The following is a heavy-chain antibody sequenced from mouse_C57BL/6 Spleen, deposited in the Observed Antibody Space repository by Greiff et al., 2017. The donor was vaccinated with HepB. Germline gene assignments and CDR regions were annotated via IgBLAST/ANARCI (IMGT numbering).Heavy chain of an antibody. D-gene: IGHD1-1*01. CDR1: GYTFTDYE. V-gene: IGHV1-15*01. Sequence: VKLQESGAELVRPGASVTLSCKASGYTFTDYEMHWVKQTPVHGLEWIGAIDPETGGTAYNQKFKGKAILTADKSSSTAYMELRSLTSEDSAVYYCTRSALRYFDYWGQGTTLTVSS. CDR3: TRSALRYFDY. J-gene: IGHJ2*01. CDR2: IDPETGGT.